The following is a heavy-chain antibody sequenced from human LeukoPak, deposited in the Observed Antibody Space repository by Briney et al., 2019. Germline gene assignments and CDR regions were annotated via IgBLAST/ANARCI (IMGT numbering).Heavy chain of an antibody. V-gene: IGHV3-23*01. CDR3: AKDRGYCSSTSCYFDY. D-gene: IGHD2-2*01. CDR1: GFTFSSYA. CDR2: ISGSGGST. J-gene: IGHJ4*02. Sequence: GGSLRLSCAASGFTFSSYAMSWVRQAPGKGLEWVSAISGSGGSTYYADSVKGRFTISRDNSKNTLYLQMNSLRAEDTAVYYCAKDRGYCSSTSCYFDYWGQGTLVTVSS.